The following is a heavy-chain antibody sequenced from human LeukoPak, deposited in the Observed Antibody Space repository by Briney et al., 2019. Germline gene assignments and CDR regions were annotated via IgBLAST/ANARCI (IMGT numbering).Heavy chain of an antibody. Sequence: GGSLRLSCAASGFTFSSYSMNWVRQATGKGLEWVSSISSSSSYIYYADSVKGRFTISRDNAKNSLYLQMNSLRAEDTAVYYCARAGIAVAGTLYFDYWGQGTLVTVSS. CDR2: ISSSSSYI. CDR1: GFTFSSYS. J-gene: IGHJ4*02. V-gene: IGHV3-21*01. CDR3: ARAGIAVAGTLYFDY. D-gene: IGHD6-19*01.